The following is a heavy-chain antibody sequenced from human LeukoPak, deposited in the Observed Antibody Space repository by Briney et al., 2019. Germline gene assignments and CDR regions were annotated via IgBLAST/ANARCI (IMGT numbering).Heavy chain of an antibody. Sequence: PGGSLRPSCGASGFTFSSYWMSWVRQAPGKGLEWVANIKQDGSEKYYVDSVKGRFTISRDNAKNSVYLQMNSLRVEDTAVYYCARDPAWDLDYWGQGTLVTVSS. J-gene: IGHJ4*02. CDR1: GFTFSSYW. D-gene: IGHD1-26*01. CDR3: ARDPAWDLDY. CDR2: IKQDGSEK. V-gene: IGHV3-7*01.